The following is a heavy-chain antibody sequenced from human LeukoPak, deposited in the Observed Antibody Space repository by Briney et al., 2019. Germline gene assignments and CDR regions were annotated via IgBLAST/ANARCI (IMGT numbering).Heavy chain of an antibody. D-gene: IGHD5-18*01. Sequence: SETLSLTYTVSGGSISSSSYYWGWIRQPPGKGLEWIGSIYYSGSTYYNPSLKSRVTISVDTSKNQFSLKLSSVTAADTAVSYCARHRGIQLWLTPTTDFDYWGQGTLVTVSS. CDR2: IYYSGST. CDR3: ARHRGIQLWLTPTTDFDY. J-gene: IGHJ4*02. V-gene: IGHV4-39*01. CDR1: GGSISSSSYY.